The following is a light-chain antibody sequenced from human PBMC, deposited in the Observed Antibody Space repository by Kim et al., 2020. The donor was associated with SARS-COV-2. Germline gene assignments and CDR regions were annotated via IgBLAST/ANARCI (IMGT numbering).Light chain of an antibody. V-gene: IGLV3-9*01. CDR1: YIGSQN. CDR2: GEN. J-gene: IGLJ3*02. CDR3: QVWDSSSYV. Sequence: SYELTQPLSVSVALGQTASITCGGNYIGSQNVHWYQQMPGQAPVLVIYGENKRPSGIPERSSASNSGNTATLTISRTQAGDEADYYCQVWDSSSYVFGGGTQLTVL.